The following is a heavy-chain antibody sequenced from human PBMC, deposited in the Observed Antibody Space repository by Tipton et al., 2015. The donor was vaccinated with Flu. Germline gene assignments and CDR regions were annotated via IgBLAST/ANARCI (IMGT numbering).Heavy chain of an antibody. CDR1: GYTFTSFG. J-gene: IGHJ4*02. D-gene: IGHD6-19*01. Sequence: QVQLVQSGAEEKKPGASVKVSCKASGYTFTSFGVSWVRQARGRGLEWMGWMKPSSGNVGYAKKFQGRVTLTRSTSVSTAYMELSGLTSDDTAVYYCATGLSSGWVWGQGTLVTVSS. CDR3: ATGLSSGWV. CDR2: MKPSSGNV. V-gene: IGHV1-8*01.